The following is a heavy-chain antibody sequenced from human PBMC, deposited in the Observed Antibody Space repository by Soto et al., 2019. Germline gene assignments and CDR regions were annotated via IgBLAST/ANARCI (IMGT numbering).Heavy chain of an antibody. V-gene: IGHV3-23*01. CDR3: ANGGWYIPTKRAVPPHFDY. D-gene: IGHD6-19*01. Sequence: GGSLRLSCAASGFTFSSYAMSWVRQAPGKGLEWVSAISGSGGSTYYADSVKGRFTISRDNSKNTLYLQMNSLRAEDTAVYYCANGGWYIPTKRAVPPHFDYWGQGTLVTVSS. CDR2: ISGSGGST. J-gene: IGHJ4*02. CDR1: GFTFSSYA.